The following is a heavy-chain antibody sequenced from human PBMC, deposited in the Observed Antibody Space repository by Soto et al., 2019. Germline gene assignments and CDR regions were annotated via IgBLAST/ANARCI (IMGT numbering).Heavy chain of an antibody. Sequence: QVQLQESGPGLVKPSGTLSLTCAVSSGSISSSNWWSWVRQPPGKGLEWIGEIYHSGSNNYNPSPESRVTISVAKSKNRFSRKLSSVTAADTAVYYCAIRGIQLWNWFDPWGQGTLVTVSS. CDR3: AIRGIQLWNWFDP. D-gene: IGHD5-18*01. J-gene: IGHJ5*02. CDR2: IYHSGSN. CDR1: SGSISSSNW. V-gene: IGHV4-4*02.